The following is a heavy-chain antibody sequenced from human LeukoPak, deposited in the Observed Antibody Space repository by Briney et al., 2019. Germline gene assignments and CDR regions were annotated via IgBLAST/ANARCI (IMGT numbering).Heavy chain of an antibody. CDR3: AKAPLRCSSTSCYSEFQH. J-gene: IGHJ1*01. CDR2: ISGSGGST. V-gene: IGHV3-23*01. Sequence: GSLRLSCAASGFTFSSYAMSWVRQAPGKGLEWVSAISGSGGSTYYADSVKGRFTISRDNSKNTLYLQMNSLRAEDTAVYYCAKAPLRCSSTSCYSEFQHWGQGTLVTVSS. D-gene: IGHD2-2*01. CDR1: GFTFSSYA.